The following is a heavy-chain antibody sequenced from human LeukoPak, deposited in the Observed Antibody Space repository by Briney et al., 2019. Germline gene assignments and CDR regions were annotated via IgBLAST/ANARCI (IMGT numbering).Heavy chain of an antibody. Sequence: KSSEPLSLTCTVSGGSISSYYWSWIRQPAGKGLEWIGRINIGGSTNYNPSLKSRVIMSVDTSKNQISLKLSSMTAADTAMYYCARVSAASFDYWGQGTLVTVSS. J-gene: IGHJ4*02. CDR3: ARVSAASFDY. CDR1: GGSISSYY. CDR2: INIGGST. V-gene: IGHV4-4*07. D-gene: IGHD6-13*01.